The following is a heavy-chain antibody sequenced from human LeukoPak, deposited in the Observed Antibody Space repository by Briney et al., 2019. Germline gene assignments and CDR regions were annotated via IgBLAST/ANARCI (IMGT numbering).Heavy chain of an antibody. CDR1: GFTFSNAW. D-gene: IGHD5-18*01. V-gene: IGHV3-15*01. Sequence: GGSLRLSCAASGFTFSNAWMSWVRQAPGKGLEWVGRIKSKTDGGTTDYAAPVKGRFTIARDDSKNTLYLQMNSLKTEDTVVYYCTQYTYGFFQYWGQGTLVTVSS. J-gene: IGHJ4*02. CDR2: IKSKTDGGTT. CDR3: TQYTYGFFQY.